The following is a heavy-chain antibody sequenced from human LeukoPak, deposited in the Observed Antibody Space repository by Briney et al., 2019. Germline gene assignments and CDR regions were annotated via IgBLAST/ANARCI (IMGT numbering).Heavy chain of an antibody. CDR2: INHSGST. V-gene: IGHV4-34*01. J-gene: IGHJ4*02. D-gene: IGHD1-26*01. Sequence: SETLSLTCAVYGGSFSGYYWSWIRRPPGKGLEWIGEINHSGSTNYNPSLKSRVTISVDTSRNQFSLKLSSVTAADTAVYYCVVGPQGSYFDYWGQGTLVTVSS. CDR3: VVGPQGSYFDY. CDR1: GGSFSGYY.